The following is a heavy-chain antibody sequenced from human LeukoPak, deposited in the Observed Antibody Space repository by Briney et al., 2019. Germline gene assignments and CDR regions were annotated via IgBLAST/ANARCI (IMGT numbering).Heavy chain of an antibody. V-gene: IGHV3-9*01. J-gene: IGHJ4*02. D-gene: IGHD3-3*01. Sequence: PGRSLRLSCAASGFTFDDYAMHWVRQAPGKGLEWVSGISWDSGSIGYADSVKGRFTISRDNAKNSLYLQMNSLRAEDTALYYCAKGGVVLRFLEWFDYWGQGTLVTVSS. CDR2: ISWDSGSI. CDR3: AKGGVVLRFLEWFDY. CDR1: GFTFDDYA.